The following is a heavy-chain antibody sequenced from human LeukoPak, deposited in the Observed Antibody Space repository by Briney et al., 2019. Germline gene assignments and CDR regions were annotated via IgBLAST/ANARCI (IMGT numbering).Heavy chain of an antibody. J-gene: IGHJ4*02. CDR1: GYTFTGYY. CDR2: INPNSGGT. D-gene: IGHD2-15*01. CDR3: ARVAFCSGGTCPYYFHY. Sequence: GASVKVSCKVSGYTFTGYYTHWVRQAPGQGLEWMGWINPNSGGTNYAQKFQGRVTMTRDTSISTAYMELSSLKSDDTAVYYCARVAFCSGGTCPYYFHYWGQGTLVTVSS. V-gene: IGHV1-2*02.